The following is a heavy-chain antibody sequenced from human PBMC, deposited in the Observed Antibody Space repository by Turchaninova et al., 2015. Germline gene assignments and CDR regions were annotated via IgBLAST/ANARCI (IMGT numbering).Heavy chain of an antibody. D-gene: IGHD4-17*01. V-gene: IGHV4-34*01. CDR3: ARVDYGDSNFDY. CDR1: GGPFTGYS. J-gene: IGHJ4*02. CDR2: INYDGST. Sequence: VPLQQWGRGLLQSSQTLSVTCAVSGGPFTGYSWTWIRLPPGKGMEWIVQINYDGSTNYNPYLKGRVTISEDTSKKQFSLNLKSVTAADTAVYYCARVDYGDSNFDYWGQGTLVTVPS.